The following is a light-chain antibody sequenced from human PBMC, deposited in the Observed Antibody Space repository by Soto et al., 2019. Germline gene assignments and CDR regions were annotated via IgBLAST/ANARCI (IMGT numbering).Light chain of an antibody. CDR3: QHSFSAPRT. J-gene: IGKJ2*01. CDR2: SAS. CDR1: ETIIHY. Sequence: DIQMSQSPSSLSASVGDSVTITCRSSETIIHYLNWYQQQPGEAPTLLIFSASSLHSGVPSRFRGSGSGTHFTLTISSLQPEDFATYFCQHSFSAPRTFGQGTKLQAK. V-gene: IGKV1-39*01.